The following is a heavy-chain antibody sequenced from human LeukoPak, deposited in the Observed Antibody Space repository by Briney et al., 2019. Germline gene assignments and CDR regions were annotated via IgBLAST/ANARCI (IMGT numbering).Heavy chain of an antibody. Sequence: NPSQTLSLTCTVSGGSISSGGYYWSWIRQHPGKGLEWIGYIYYSGSTNYHPSLKSRVTISVDTSKNQFSLKLSSVTAADTAVYYCAREGERLQSSWGQGTLVTVSS. D-gene: IGHD5-24*01. V-gene: IGHV4-31*03. J-gene: IGHJ5*02. CDR2: IYYSGST. CDR3: AREGERLQSS. CDR1: GGSISSGGYY.